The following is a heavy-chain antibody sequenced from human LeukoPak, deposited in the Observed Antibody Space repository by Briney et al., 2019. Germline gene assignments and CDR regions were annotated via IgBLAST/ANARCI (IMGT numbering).Heavy chain of an antibody. CDR1: IITFSSNS. CDR2: IDSTSSAT. D-gene: IGHD3-3*01. CDR3: AREYYGRMDV. Sequence: GRSLRLSCAASIITFSSNSMNWVRQAPGKGLEWVSYIDSTSSATHYADSVKGRFTISRDNAKNSLHLQLNSLRDEDTAVYYCAREYYGRMDVWGQGTTVTVSS. V-gene: IGHV3-48*02. J-gene: IGHJ6*02.